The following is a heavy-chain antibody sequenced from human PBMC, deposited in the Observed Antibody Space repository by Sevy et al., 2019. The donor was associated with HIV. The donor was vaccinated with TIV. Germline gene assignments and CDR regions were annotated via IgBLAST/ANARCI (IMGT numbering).Heavy chain of an antibody. J-gene: IGHJ4*02. D-gene: IGHD4-17*01. CDR3: ARDQFYAFDY. CDR1: AFTFSTYS. V-gene: IGHV3-48*02. Sequence: GGSLRLSCAASAFTFSTYSLNWVRQAPGKGLEWVSYIGGTTTTTSYADSVKGRFTISRDNAKNSVYLQMNSLRDEDTAVYYCARDQFYAFDYWGQGTLVTVSS. CDR2: IGGTTTTT.